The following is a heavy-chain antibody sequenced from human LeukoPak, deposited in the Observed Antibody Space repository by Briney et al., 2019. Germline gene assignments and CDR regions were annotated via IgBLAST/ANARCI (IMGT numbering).Heavy chain of an antibody. D-gene: IGHD6-19*01. CDR1: GYSISSGYY. J-gene: IGHJ4*02. V-gene: IGHV4-38-2*02. CDR3: ARLGSGRKIDY. CDR2: IYHSGST. Sequence: SETLSLTCTVSGYSISSGYYWGWIRPPPGKGLEWIGSIYHSGSTYYNPSLKRRVTISVDTSKNQFSLKLSSVTAADTAVYYCARLGSGRKIDYWGQGTLVTVSS.